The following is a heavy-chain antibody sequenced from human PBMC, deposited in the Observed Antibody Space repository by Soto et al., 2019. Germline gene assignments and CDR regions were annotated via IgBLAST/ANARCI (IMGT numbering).Heavy chain of an antibody. CDR2: IDPSDSYT. V-gene: IGHV5-10-1*01. Sequence: GESLKISCKGSGYSFTSYWISWVRQMPGKGLEWMGRIDPSDSYTNYSPSFQGHVTISADKSISTAYLQWSSLKASDTAMYYCARLRTYSSSLYGMDVWGQGTTVTVSS. D-gene: IGHD6-13*01. J-gene: IGHJ6*02. CDR3: ARLRTYSSSLYGMDV. CDR1: GYSFTSYW.